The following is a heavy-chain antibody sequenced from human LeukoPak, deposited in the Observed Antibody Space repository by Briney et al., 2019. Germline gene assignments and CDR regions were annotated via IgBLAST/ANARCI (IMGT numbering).Heavy chain of an antibody. CDR2: IYSGGST. CDR1: GFTVSSNY. V-gene: IGHV3-53*01. J-gene: IGHJ6*02. D-gene: IGHD4-23*01. CDR3: AKGLGGNFYYYYGMDV. Sequence: PGGSLRLSCAASGFTVSSNYMSWVRQAPGKGLEWVSVIYSGGSTYYADSVKGRFTISRDNSKNTLYLQMNSLRAEDTAVYYCAKGLGGNFYYYYGMDVWGQGTTVTVSS.